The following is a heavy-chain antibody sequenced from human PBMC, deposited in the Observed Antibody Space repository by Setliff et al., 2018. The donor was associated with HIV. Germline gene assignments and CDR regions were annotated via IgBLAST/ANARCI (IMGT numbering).Heavy chain of an antibody. CDR3: AREAAHCTGDPCQFTFDS. CDR2: IYTSGST. J-gene: IGHJ4*02. CDR1: GGSISSGSYY. Sequence: PSETLSLTCTVSGGSISSGSYYWSWIRQPAGKALEWIGRIYTSGSTNYNPSLESRVSISLDTSKNQFSLKLTSVTAADTAVYYCAREAAHCTGDPCQFTFDSWGQGTLVTVSS. D-gene: IGHD2-8*02. V-gene: IGHV4-61*02.